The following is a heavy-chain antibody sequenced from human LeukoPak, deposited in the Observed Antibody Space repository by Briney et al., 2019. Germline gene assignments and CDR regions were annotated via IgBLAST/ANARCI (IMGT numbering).Heavy chain of an antibody. D-gene: IGHD3-22*01. CDR1: GFTVSNNY. CDR2: MYSGGST. Sequence: GGSLRLSCAASGFTVSNNYMTWVRQAPGKGLEWVSVMYSGGSTYYADSVQGRFTISRDSSKNTLYLQMNSLRAEDTAVYYCARKYYYDSSGNDAFDIWGQGTMVTVSS. J-gene: IGHJ3*02. V-gene: IGHV3-53*01. CDR3: ARKYYYDSSGNDAFDI.